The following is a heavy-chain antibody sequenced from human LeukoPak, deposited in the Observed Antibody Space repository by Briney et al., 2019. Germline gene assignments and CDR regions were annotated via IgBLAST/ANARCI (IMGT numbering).Heavy chain of an antibody. J-gene: IGHJ6*03. D-gene: IGHD5-24*01. V-gene: IGHV3-23*01. CDR1: GITFSSHA. CDR2: NSGSGGHT. Sequence: PGGSLRLSCAASGITFSSHAMSWVRQAPGKGLEWVSLNSGSGGHTYYGDSVKGRFTISRDNSTNRLYLQMNSLRPEDTAVYYCAKGGAATMRDGYNYYYYYMEVWGRGTTVTVSS. CDR3: AKGGAATMRDGYNYYYYYMEV.